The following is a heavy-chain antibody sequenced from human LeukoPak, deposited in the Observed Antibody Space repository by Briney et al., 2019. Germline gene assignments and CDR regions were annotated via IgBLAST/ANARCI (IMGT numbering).Heavy chain of an antibody. J-gene: IGHJ4*02. CDR3: ARGLVTAIRQRSYYFDY. V-gene: IGHV4-34*01. Sequence: SETLSLTCAVYGGSFSGYYWGWIRQPPGKGLEWIGEINHSGSTNYNPSLKSRVTISVDTSKNQFSLKLSSVTAADTAVYYCARGLVTAIRQRSYYFDYWGQGTLVTVSS. CDR2: INHSGST. CDR1: GGSFSGYY. D-gene: IGHD2-21*02.